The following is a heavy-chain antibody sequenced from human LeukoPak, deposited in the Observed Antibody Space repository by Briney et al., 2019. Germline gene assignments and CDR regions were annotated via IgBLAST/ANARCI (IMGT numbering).Heavy chain of an antibody. D-gene: IGHD5-18*01. CDR3: ARFRNVDTATDYYYYGMDV. CDR2: TYYRSKWYN. CDR1: GDSVSSNSAA. J-gene: IGHJ6*02. V-gene: IGHV6-1*01. Sequence: SQTLSLTCAISGDSVSSNSAAWNWIRQSPSRGLEWLGRTYYRSKWYNDYAVSVKSRITINPDTSKNQFSLQLNSVTPEDTAVYYCARFRNVDTATDYYYYGMDVWGQGTTVTVSS.